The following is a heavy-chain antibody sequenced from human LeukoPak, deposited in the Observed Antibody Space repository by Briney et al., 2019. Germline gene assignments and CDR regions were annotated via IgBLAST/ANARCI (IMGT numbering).Heavy chain of an antibody. CDR2: VSHSGNT. CDR3: ARHVWEPFYGDYEGY. D-gene: IGHD4-17*01. Sequence: SETLSLTCTVSGSSISSHSWNWIRQPPGKGLKWIGYVSHSGNTSYSPSLKDRVTISVDTSKNQFSLKLSSVTAADTAVYYCARHVWEPFYGDYEGYWGQGTLVTVSS. V-gene: IGHV4-59*08. CDR1: GSSISSHS. J-gene: IGHJ4*02.